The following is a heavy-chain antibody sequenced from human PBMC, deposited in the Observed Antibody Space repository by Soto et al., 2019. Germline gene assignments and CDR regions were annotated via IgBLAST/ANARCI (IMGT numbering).Heavy chain of an antibody. CDR1: GGTFSSYA. CDR2: IIPIFGTA. CDR3: ARGAITGTSVCLYYYYYGMDV. D-gene: IGHD1-20*01. Sequence: QVQLVQSGAEVKKPGSSVKVSCKASGGTFSSYAISWVRQAPGQGLEWMGGIIPIFGTANYAQKFQGRVTITADESTITAYMELSSLRSEDTAVYYCARGAITGTSVCLYYYYYGMDVWGQGTTVTVSS. V-gene: IGHV1-69*01. J-gene: IGHJ6*02.